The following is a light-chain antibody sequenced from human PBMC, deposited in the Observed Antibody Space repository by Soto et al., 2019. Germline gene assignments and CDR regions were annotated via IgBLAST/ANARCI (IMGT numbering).Light chain of an antibody. CDR2: YDV. Sequence: SYELTQPPSVSVAPGRTAINTCGGSKVGSKSVHWYQQKPGQAPVLVIYYDVDRPSGIPERFSGSNSGDTATLTIASVEAGDEADYYCQVWDGSTHHLVFGGGTKLTVL. V-gene: IGLV3-21*04. CDR1: KVGSKS. J-gene: IGLJ3*02. CDR3: QVWDGSTHHLV.